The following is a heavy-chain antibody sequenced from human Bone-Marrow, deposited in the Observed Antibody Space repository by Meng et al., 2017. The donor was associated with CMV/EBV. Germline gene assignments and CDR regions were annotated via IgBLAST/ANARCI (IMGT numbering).Heavy chain of an antibody. CDR3: ASCPPVTIFGVVIIRDCYYGMDV. CDR2: INPNSGGT. Sequence: ASVKVSCKASGYTFTGYYMHWVRQAPGQGLEWMGWINPNSGGTNYAQKFQGRVTMTRDTSISTAYMELSRLRSDDTAVYYCASCPPVTIFGVVIIRDCYYGMDVWGQGTTVTGSS. CDR1: GYTFTGYY. D-gene: IGHD3-3*01. V-gene: IGHV1-2*02. J-gene: IGHJ6*01.